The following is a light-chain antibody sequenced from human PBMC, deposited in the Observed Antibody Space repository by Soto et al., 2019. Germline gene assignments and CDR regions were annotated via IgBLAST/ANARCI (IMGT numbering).Light chain of an antibody. CDR2: TAS. V-gene: IGKV1-39*01. Sequence: DIQVTHSPSSLSASVGDRVGLTFRASQSIATYLNWYQHRPGKAPVLLIHTASSLQSGVPSRFSGSSSGTDFTLTINGLQPEDFTTYYCQQSFSPHIAFGQRTRLEIK. CDR3: QQSFSPHIA. J-gene: IGKJ5*01. CDR1: QSIATY.